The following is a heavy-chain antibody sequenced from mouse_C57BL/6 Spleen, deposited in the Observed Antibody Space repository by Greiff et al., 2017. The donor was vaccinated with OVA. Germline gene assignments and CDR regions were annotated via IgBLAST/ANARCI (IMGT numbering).Heavy chain of an antibody. D-gene: IGHD1-1*01. CDR2: IDPENGDT. CDR1: GFNIKDDY. CDR3: TTYGSSYGWYFDV. J-gene: IGHJ1*03. Sequence: EVHLVESGAELVRPGASVKLSCTASGFNIKDDYMHWVKQRPEQGLEWIGWIDPENGDTEYASKFQGKATITADTSSNTAYLQLSSLTSEDTAVYYCTTYGSSYGWYFDVWGTGTTVTVSS. V-gene: IGHV14-4*01.